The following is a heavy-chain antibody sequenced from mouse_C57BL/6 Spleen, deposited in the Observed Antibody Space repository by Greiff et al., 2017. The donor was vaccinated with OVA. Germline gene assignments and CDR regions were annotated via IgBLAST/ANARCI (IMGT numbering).Heavy chain of an antibody. D-gene: IGHD2-4*01. CDR3: ARREYDYDVGAMDY. V-gene: IGHV1-59*01. J-gene: IGHJ4*01. CDR1: GYTFTSYW. Sequence: QVQLQQPGAELVRPGTSVKLSCKASGYTFTSYWMHWVKQRPGQGLEWIGVIDPSDSYTNYNQKFKGKATLTVDTSSSTAYMQLSSLTSEDSAVYYCARREYDYDVGAMDYWGQGTSVTVSS. CDR2: IDPSDSYT.